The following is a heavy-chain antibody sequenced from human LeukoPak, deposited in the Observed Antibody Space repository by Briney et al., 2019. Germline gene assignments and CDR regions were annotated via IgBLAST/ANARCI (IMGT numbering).Heavy chain of an antibody. CDR3: ARGGFYDFWSGYYWAY. V-gene: IGHV3-30*04. CDR1: GFTFSNYA. CDR2: VSAAGTNK. J-gene: IGHJ4*02. D-gene: IGHD3-3*01. Sequence: GTSLRLSCAASGFTFSNYAMHWVRQAPGKGLEWVAVVSAAGTNKYYVDSVKGRFTISRDNSRNTVYLQMNGLRVEDTAVYYCARGGFYDFWSGYYWAYWGQGTLVTVSS.